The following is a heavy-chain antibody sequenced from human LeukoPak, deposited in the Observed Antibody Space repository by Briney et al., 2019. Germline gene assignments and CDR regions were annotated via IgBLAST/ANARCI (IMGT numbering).Heavy chain of an antibody. D-gene: IGHD4-23*01. V-gene: IGHV3-21*01. Sequence: GGSLRLSCAASGFTFSSYSMNWVRQAPGKGLEWVSSISSSSSYIYYADSVKGRFTISRDNAKNSLYLQMNSLRAEDTAVYYCARERLYGGNTQDFDYWGQGTLATVSS. CDR1: GFTFSSYS. CDR3: ARERLYGGNTQDFDY. CDR2: ISSSSSYI. J-gene: IGHJ4*02.